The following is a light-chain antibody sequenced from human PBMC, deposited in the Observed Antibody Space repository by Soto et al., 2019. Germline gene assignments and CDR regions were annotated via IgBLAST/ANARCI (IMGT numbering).Light chain of an antibody. V-gene: IGKV3D-20*01. CDR2: DVS. J-gene: IGKJ4*01. CDR1: QSVSRNY. Sequence: EIVLTQSPATLSLSPGERATLSCGASQSVSRNYLGWYQQKPGLAPRLLIYDVSNRATGIPDRFSGSGSGTDFPLTISRLEPEVFAVYYCQRYGTSLPFGGGTKVRSN. CDR3: QRYGTSLP.